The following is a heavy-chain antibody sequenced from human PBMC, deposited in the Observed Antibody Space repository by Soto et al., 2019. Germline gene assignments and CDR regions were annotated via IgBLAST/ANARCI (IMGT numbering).Heavy chain of an antibody. V-gene: IGHV3-48*01. Sequence: GGSLRLSCAASGFTFSSYSMNWVRQAPGKGLEWVSYISSSSSTIYYADSVKGRFTISRDNAKNSLYLQMNSLRAEDTAVYYCARDLAPYYDFWSGYQYKDFNAFDIWGQGTMVTVSS. CDR3: ARDLAPYYDFWSGYQYKDFNAFDI. D-gene: IGHD3-3*01. CDR2: ISSSSSTI. CDR1: GFTFSSYS. J-gene: IGHJ3*02.